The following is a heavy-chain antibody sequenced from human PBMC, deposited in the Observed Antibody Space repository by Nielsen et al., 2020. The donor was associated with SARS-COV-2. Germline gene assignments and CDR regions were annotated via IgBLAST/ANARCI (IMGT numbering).Heavy chain of an antibody. CDR1: GGTFSSYA. V-gene: IGHV1-69*04. Sequence: SVKVSCKASGGTFSSYAIRWVRQAPGQGLEWMGRIIPILGIANYAQKFQGRVTITADKSTSTAYMELSSLRSEDTAVYYCAREANGYVWGSYRYRPLDYWGQGTLVTVSS. J-gene: IGHJ4*02. D-gene: IGHD3-16*02. CDR3: AREANGYVWGSYRYRPLDY. CDR2: IIPILGIA.